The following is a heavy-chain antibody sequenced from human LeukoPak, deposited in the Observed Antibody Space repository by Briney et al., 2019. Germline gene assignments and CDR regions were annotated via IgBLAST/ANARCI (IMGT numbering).Heavy chain of an antibody. D-gene: IGHD1-7*01. J-gene: IGHJ2*01. V-gene: IGHV1-8*01. CDR3: ARVAGTKAWDAPDL. CDR1: GYAFTSYD. CDR2: MNPNSGNT. Sequence: ASVKVSCKASGYAFTSYDINWVRQATGQGLEWMGWMNPNSGNTGYAQKFQGRVTMTRNTSISTAYMELSSLRSEDTAAYYCARVAGTKAWDAPDLWGRGTLVTVSS.